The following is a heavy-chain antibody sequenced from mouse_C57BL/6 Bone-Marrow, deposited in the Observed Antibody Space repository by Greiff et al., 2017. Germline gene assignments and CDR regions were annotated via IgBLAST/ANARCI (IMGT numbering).Heavy chain of an antibody. J-gene: IGHJ1*03. CDR3: AGNYYGSSDGGYWDFDV. Sequence: VQLPQPGAELVMPGASVKLSCKASGYTFTSYWMHWVKQRPGQGLEWIGEIDPSDSYTNYNQKFKGKSTLTVDKSSSTAYMQLSSLTSEDAAVYEWAGNYYGSSDGGYWDFDVWGTGTTVTGSS. CDR1: GYTFTSYW. CDR2: IDPSDSYT. V-gene: IGHV1-69*01. D-gene: IGHD1-1*01.